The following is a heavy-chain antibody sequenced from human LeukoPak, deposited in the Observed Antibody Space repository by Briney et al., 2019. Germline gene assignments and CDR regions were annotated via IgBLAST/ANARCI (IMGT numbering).Heavy chain of an antibody. CDR2: IYPDDSDT. J-gene: IGHJ4*02. CDR1: GFLFTHYW. CDR3: ARLYYSASGYPDY. Sequence: GESLKISFKGSGFLFTHYWIGGVRQEPGKGREWMGIIYPDDSDTRYSPSFQGQVTISADKSINTAFLQWSSLKASDSAIYYCARLYYSASGYPDYWGQGTLVTVSS. D-gene: IGHD3-22*01. V-gene: IGHV5-51*01.